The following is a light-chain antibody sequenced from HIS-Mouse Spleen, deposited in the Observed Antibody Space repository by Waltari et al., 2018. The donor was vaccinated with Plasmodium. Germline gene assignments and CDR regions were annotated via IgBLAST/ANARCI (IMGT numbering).Light chain of an antibody. J-gene: IGLJ1*01. CDR2: DVS. Sequence: QSALTQPASVSGSPGQSITISCTGTSSDVGGYNYVSWYQQHPGKAPKLMIYDVSNRPSGVPNRFSGSKSGNTAPLTIAGLQAEDEADYYCSSYTSSSTYVFGTGTKVTVL. CDR3: SSYTSSSTYV. CDR1: SSDVGGYNY. V-gene: IGLV2-14*03.